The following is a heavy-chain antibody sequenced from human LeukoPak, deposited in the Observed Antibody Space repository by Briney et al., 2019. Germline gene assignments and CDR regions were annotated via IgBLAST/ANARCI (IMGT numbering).Heavy chain of an antibody. CDR2: IWYDGNNQ. V-gene: IGHV3-33*01. CDR3: ARAKIAAAGTGAFDV. Sequence: GGSLRLSCAASGFTFSSYGMHWVRQAPGKGLEWVAVIWYDGNNQYYADSVKGRFTISRDNSKNTLFLQMNSLGAEDTAVYYCARAKIAAAGTGAFDVWGQGTLVTVSS. J-gene: IGHJ3*01. D-gene: IGHD6-13*01. CDR1: GFTFSSYG.